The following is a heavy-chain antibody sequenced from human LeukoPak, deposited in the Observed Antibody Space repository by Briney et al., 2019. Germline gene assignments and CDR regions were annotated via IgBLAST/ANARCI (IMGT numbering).Heavy chain of an antibody. Sequence: SDTLSLTCIVSGVSVSSSSHYCAWIRQPPRMGLEWIGSIYYSGNTYYNPSLKSRVTISVDTSKNQFSLKLSSVTATDTAVYYCARGEEVAAAGIEYWGQGTLVTVSS. CDR3: ARGEEVAAAGIEY. CDR1: GVSVSSSSHY. V-gene: IGHV4-39*01. D-gene: IGHD6-13*01. CDR2: IYYSGNT. J-gene: IGHJ4*02.